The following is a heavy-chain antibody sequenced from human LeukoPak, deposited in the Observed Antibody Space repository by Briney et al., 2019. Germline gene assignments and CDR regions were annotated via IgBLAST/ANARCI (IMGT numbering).Heavy chain of an antibody. Sequence: SETLSLTCTVSGGSISSYYWSWIRQPPGKGLEWIGYIYYSGSTNYNPSLKSRVTISVDTSKNQFSLKLSSVTAADTAVYYCAKYIFGSDYFEYWGQGTLVTISS. J-gene: IGHJ4*02. CDR3: AKYIFGSDYFEY. CDR1: GGSISSYY. CDR2: IYYSGST. V-gene: IGHV4-59*12. D-gene: IGHD5-18*01.